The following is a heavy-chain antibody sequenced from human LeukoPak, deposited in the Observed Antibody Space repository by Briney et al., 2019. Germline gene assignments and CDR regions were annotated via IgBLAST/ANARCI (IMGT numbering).Heavy chain of an antibody. CDR1: GGSITSNY. V-gene: IGHV4-59*08. Sequence: SETLSLTCTVSGGSITSNYWSWIRQPPGKGLEWIGYGYYSGTYNYSPSLKSRVTISVDTSKNQFSLKLSSVTAADTAVYYCARRHYGGNSDWFDPWGQGTLVTASS. CDR2: GYYSGTY. D-gene: IGHD4-23*01. J-gene: IGHJ5*02. CDR3: ARRHYGGNSDWFDP.